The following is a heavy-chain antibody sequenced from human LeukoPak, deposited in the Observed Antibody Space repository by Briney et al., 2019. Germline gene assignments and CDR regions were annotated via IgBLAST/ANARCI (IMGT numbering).Heavy chain of an antibody. V-gene: IGHV3-33*01. CDR2: IWYDGSNK. Sequence: PGGSLRLSCAASGFTFSSYGMHWVRQAPGKGLEWVAVIWYDGSNKYYADSVKGRFTISRDNSKNTLYLQMNSLRAEDTAVYYCARDRTIFGVVNYYYGMDVWGQGTTVTVSS. CDR3: ARDRTIFGVVNYYYGMDV. CDR1: GFTFSSYG. D-gene: IGHD3-3*01. J-gene: IGHJ6*02.